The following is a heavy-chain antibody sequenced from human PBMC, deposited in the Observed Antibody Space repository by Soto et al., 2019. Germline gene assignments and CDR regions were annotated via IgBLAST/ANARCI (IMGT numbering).Heavy chain of an antibody. CDR3: ASIGGVDILTGFDY. D-gene: IGHD3-9*01. Sequence: SETLSLTCTVSGDSISSYYWSWIRQPPGKGLEWIGYIYYSGSTNYNPSLKSRVTISVDTSKNQFSLKLSSVTAADTAVYYCASIGGVDILTGFDYWGQGTLVTVSS. CDR2: IYYSGST. V-gene: IGHV4-59*01. J-gene: IGHJ4*02. CDR1: GDSISSYY.